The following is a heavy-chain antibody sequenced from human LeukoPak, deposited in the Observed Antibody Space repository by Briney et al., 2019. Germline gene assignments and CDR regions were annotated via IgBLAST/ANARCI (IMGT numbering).Heavy chain of an antibody. Sequence: SETLSLTCAVSGGSISSSIYYWGWIRQSPGKGLEWIGSIYYSGSTYYNPSLKSRVTISVDASKNQFSLKLSSVTAADTAVYYCARVFILTGEYYFDYWGQGTLVTVSS. CDR1: GGSISSSIYY. J-gene: IGHJ4*02. CDR3: ARVFILTGEYYFDY. CDR2: IYYSGST. D-gene: IGHD3-9*01. V-gene: IGHV4-39*07.